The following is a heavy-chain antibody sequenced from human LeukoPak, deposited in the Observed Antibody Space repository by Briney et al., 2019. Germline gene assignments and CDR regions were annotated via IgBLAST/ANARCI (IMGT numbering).Heavy chain of an antibody. D-gene: IGHD5-18*01. J-gene: IGHJ4*02. Sequence: RPGGSLRLSCAASGFTFSGYAIHWVRQAPGKGLEWVAVISYDGSNKFYADSVKGRFTISGDNSNNTLYLQMNSLRAEDTAIYYCARVGRGYSFKVYYFDYWGQGTLVTVSS. CDR3: ARVGRGYSFKVYYFDY. CDR1: GFTFSGYA. V-gene: IGHV3-30*04. CDR2: ISYDGSNK.